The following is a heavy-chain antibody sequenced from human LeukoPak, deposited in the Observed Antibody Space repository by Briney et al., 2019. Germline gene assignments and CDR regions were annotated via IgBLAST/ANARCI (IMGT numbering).Heavy chain of an antibody. CDR2: INHSGST. CDR3: ARQGWKSGIAALGWFYNWFDP. J-gene: IGHJ5*02. Sequence: SETLSLTCAVYGGSFSGYYWSWIRQPPGKGLEWIGEINHSGSTNYNPSLKSRVTISVDTSKNQFSLKLSSVTAADTAVYYCARQGWKSGIAALGWFYNWFDPWGQGTLVTVSS. V-gene: IGHV4-34*01. D-gene: IGHD6-13*01. CDR1: GGSFSGYY.